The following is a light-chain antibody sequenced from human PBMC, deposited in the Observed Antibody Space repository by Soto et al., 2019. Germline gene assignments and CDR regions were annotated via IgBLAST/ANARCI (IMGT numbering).Light chain of an antibody. V-gene: IGLV1-47*02. Sequence: QSVLTQPPSASGTPGQRVTISCSGSSSNIGSNYVYWYQQLPGTAPKLLIYSNNQRPSGVSGRFSGSKSGNTASLTISGLQAEDEADYYCCSFTSSNTHVFGTGTKLTVL. CDR1: SSNIGSNY. J-gene: IGLJ1*01. CDR2: SNN. CDR3: CSFTSSNTHV.